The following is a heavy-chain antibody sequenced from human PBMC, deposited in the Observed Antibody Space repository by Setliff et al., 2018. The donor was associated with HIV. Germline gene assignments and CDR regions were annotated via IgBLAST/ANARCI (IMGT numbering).Heavy chain of an antibody. J-gene: IGHJ4*02. V-gene: IGHV1-69*13. CDR2: IIPIFGTT. CDR1: GGTFSSYA. D-gene: IGHD3-22*01. Sequence: SVKVSCKASGGTFSSYAISWVRQAPGQGLEWMGGIIPIFGTTNYAQKFQGRVTITADESTSTAYMELSSLKSEDTAVYYCARARGIITTFDYWGQGTLVTVS. CDR3: ARARGIITTFDY.